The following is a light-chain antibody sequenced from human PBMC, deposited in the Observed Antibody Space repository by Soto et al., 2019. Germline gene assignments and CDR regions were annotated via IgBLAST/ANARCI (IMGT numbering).Light chain of an antibody. Sequence: QSVLTQPPSASGSPGQSVTISCTGTSSDVGGYDYVSWYQQHPGKAPKLIIFEVYKRPSGVPDRFSGSKSGNTASLTVSGLQADDEADYYCISYAGSKNYVFGTGTQLTVL. J-gene: IGLJ1*01. V-gene: IGLV2-8*01. CDR3: ISYAGSKNYV. CDR2: EVY. CDR1: SSDVGGYDY.